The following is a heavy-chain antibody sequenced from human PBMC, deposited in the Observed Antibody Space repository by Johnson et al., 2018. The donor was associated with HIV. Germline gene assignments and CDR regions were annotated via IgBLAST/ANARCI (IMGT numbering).Heavy chain of an antibody. CDR2: MWYDGSNK. J-gene: IGHJ3*02. CDR1: GFTFSTYG. Sequence: QVQLVESGGGVVQPGRSLRLSCAASGFTFSTYGMHWVRQAPGKGLEWVAVMWYDGSNKYYADSVKGRFTISRDNYKNTLYLQMNSLGAEDTAVYYCALILTERDAFDIWGQGTMVTVS. D-gene: IGHD3-9*01. V-gene: IGHV3-33*01. CDR3: ALILTERDAFDI.